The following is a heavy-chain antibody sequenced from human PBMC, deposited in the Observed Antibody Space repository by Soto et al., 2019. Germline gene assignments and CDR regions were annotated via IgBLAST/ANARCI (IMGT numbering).Heavy chain of an antibody. Sequence: GESLKISCKGSGYIFSTYSIGWVRQMPGKGLEWIGNIHSGDSNARYSPSFQGQVTISVDKSINTAYLQWSSVKASDTALYYYDSSGYSHWGQGTLVTVSS. CDR2: IHSGDSNA. CDR1: GYIFSTYS. V-gene: IGHV5-51*01. CDR3: DSSGYSH. J-gene: IGHJ4*02. D-gene: IGHD3-22*01.